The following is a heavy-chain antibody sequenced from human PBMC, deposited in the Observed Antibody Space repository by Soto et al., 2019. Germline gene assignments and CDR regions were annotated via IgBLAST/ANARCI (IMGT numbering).Heavy chain of an antibody. CDR2: IYYSGST. J-gene: IGHJ4*02. Sequence: SETLSLTCTVSGDSISSYYWTWIRQPPGKGLEWIGYIYYSGSTNYNPSLKSRVTISVDTPKNQFSLKLTSVTAADTAVYYCARGVAMIGRWGQGTVVTVSS. CDR3: ARGVAMIGR. CDR1: GDSISSYY. V-gene: IGHV4-59*01. D-gene: IGHD5-12*01.